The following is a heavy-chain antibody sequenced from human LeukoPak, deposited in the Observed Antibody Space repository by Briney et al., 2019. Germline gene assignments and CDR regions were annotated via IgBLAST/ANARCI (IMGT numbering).Heavy chain of an antibody. J-gene: IGHJ6*03. CDR1: GYTFTGYY. CDR2: INPNSGGT. V-gene: IGHV1-2*02. D-gene: IGHD2-21*02. CDR3: ARRVVVTAIGSDYMDV. Sequence: ASVKVSCKASGYTFTGYYIHRVRQAPGQGLEWMGWINPNSGGTNYAQKFQGRVTMTRDTSISTAYMELSRLRSDDTAVYYCARRVVVTAIGSDYMDVWGKGTTVTISS.